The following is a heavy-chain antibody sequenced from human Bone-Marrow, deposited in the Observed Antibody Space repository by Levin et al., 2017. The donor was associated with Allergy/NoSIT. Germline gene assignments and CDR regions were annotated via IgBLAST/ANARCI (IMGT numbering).Heavy chain of an antibody. CDR3: ASCTRDIVAPGRYFDL. Sequence: SQTLSLTCTVSGGSISSGGYYWSWIRQHPGKGLEWIGYIYYSGSTYYNPSLKSRVTISVDTSKNQFSLKLSSVTAADTAVYYCASCTRDIVAPGRYFDLWGRGTLVTVSS. D-gene: IGHD5-12*01. J-gene: IGHJ2*01. CDR2: IYYSGST. CDR1: GGSISSGGYY. V-gene: IGHV4-31*03.